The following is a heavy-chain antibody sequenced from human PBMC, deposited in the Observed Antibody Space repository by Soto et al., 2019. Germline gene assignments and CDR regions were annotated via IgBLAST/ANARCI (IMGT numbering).Heavy chain of an antibody. Sequence: QVQLVQSGAEVKKPGSSVKVSCKASGGTFSRYTINWVRQAPGQGLEWMGRIIPIAAIANYTQKFQGRVTITVDKSSTTAYMELSSRRSDDTAVYYCARGSTIVRGAPSWFDPWGQGTLGTVSS. D-gene: IGHD3-10*01. V-gene: IGHV1-69*02. J-gene: IGHJ5*02. CDR3: ARGSTIVRGAPSWFDP. CDR2: IIPIAAIA. CDR1: GGTFSRYT.